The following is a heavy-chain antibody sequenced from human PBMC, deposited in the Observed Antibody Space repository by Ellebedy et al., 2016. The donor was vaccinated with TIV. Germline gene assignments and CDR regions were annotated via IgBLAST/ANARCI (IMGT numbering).Heavy chain of an antibody. CDR1: GFTVSSNY. J-gene: IGHJ1*01. CDR2: IYSGGTT. D-gene: IGHD6-19*01. Sequence: GESLKISCAASGFTVSSNYMSWVRQAPGKGLEWVSVIYSGGTTHYADSVKGRFTVSRDKSKNTLYLQMNSLRAEDTAVYYCARVEAVAGQAEYFQHWGQGTLVTVSS. CDR3: ARVEAVAGQAEYFQH. V-gene: IGHV3-53*05.